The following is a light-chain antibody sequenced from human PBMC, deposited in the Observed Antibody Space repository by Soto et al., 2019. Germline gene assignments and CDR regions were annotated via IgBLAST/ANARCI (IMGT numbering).Light chain of an antibody. CDR2: AAS. J-gene: IGKJ4*01. V-gene: IGKV3-20*01. CDR1: QSVSGY. Sequence: EIVMTQSPDTLSVSPGERATLSCRASQSVSGYLGWYQQKPGQAPRLLIYAASNRAAGIPDRFSGSGSGTDFTLTISRLEPEDFAVYYCQQYGSAPFTFGGGTKVDIK. CDR3: QQYGSAPFT.